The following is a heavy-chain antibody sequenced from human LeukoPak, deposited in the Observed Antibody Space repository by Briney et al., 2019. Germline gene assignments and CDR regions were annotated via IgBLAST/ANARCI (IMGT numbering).Heavy chain of an antibody. CDR2: IYSGGST. Sequence: GGSLRLSCAASGFTVSSNYMSWVRQAPGKGLEWVSIIYSGGSTYYADSVKGRFTISRDNSKNTLYLQMNSLRAEDTAVYYCARDCRSPPYFYDSSGCRDAFDIWGQGTMVTVSS. CDR3: ARDCRSPPYFYDSSGCRDAFDI. CDR1: GFTVSSNY. V-gene: IGHV3-53*01. J-gene: IGHJ3*02. D-gene: IGHD3-22*01.